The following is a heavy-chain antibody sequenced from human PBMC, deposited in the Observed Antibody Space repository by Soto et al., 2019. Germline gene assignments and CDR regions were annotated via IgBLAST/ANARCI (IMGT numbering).Heavy chain of an antibody. J-gene: IGHJ6*02. CDR3: AREHFDWLYGMDV. CDR1: GFTFSSYA. D-gene: IGHD3-9*01. V-gene: IGHV3-30-3*01. Sequence: PGGSLRLSCAASGFTFSSYAMHWVRQAPGKGLEWVAVISYDGSNKYYADSVKGRFTISRDNSKNTLYLQMNSLRAEDTAVYYCAREHFDWLYGMDVWGQGTTVTVSS. CDR2: ISYDGSNK.